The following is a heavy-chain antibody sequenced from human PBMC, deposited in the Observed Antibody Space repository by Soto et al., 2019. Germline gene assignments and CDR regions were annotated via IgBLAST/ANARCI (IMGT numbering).Heavy chain of an antibody. V-gene: IGHV4-4*02. CDR2: IFHSGST. Sequence: QVQLQASGPGLVKPSGTVSLTCAVSGGSIRSNNRWRWVRHPPGKGLEWIGAIFHSGSTNYNPSLKNRVTISVDKSKNQFTLKLRSVTAADTAVYYCARVYSGSYSDYWGQGTLVTVSS. D-gene: IGHD1-26*01. CDR1: GGSIRSNNR. J-gene: IGHJ4*02. CDR3: ARVYSGSYSDY.